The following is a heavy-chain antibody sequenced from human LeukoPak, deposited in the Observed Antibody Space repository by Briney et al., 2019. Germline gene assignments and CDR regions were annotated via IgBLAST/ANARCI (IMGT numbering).Heavy chain of an antibody. J-gene: IGHJ3*02. CDR2: IGGSGSIT. V-gene: IGHV3-23*01. D-gene: IGHD6-19*01. CDR1: GFTFNTYA. CDR3: ASLYSSGPGAFDI. Sequence: PGGSLRLSCVASGFTFNTYAMTWVRQAPGKGLEWVSAIGGSGSITHYADSVKGRFTISRDNAKNSLYLQMNSLRAEDTAVYYCASLYSSGPGAFDIWGQGTMVTVSS.